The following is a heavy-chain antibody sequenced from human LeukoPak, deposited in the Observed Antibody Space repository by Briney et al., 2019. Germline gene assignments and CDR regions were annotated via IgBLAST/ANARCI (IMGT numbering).Heavy chain of an antibody. CDR3: ARGGYTYGFFDY. J-gene: IGHJ4*02. CDR1: GFTFRSYG. V-gene: IGHV3-33*01. CDR2: IRFDGTSQ. D-gene: IGHD5-18*01. Sequence: GGSLRLSCAASGFTFRSYGVHWVRQAPGKGLEWVAVIRFDGTSQYYADSVKGRFTISRDNSKNTLSLQMNSLRAEDTAVYYCARGGYTYGFFDYWGQGTLVTVSS.